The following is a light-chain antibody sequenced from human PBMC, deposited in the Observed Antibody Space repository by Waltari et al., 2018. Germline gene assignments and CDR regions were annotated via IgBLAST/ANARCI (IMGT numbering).Light chain of an antibody. CDR1: GSDVGNYNF. CDR3: CSYAGSYTFV. J-gene: IGLJ7*01. CDR2: DVF. Sequence: QSALTQPRSVSGSPEQSVTTSSGGTGSDVGNYNFVSWYQQHPGNAPKLLIYDVFKRPSGVPDRFSGSKSGNTASLTISGLQTEDEADYYCCSYAGSYTFVFGGGTQLTVL. V-gene: IGLV2-11*01.